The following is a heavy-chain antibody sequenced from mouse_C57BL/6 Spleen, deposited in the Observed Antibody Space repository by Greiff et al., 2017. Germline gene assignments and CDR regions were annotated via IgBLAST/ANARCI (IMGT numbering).Heavy chain of an antibody. D-gene: IGHD2-3*01. V-gene: IGHV5-9-1*02. CDR3: TRVPLPYDGYCVDY. CDR1: GFTFSSYA. CDR2: ISSGGDYI. J-gene: IGHJ2*01. Sequence: DVHLVESGEGLVKPGGSLKLSCAASGFTFSSYAMSWVRQTPEKRLEWVAYISSGGDYIYYADTVKGRFTISRDNARNTLYLQMSSLKSEDTAMDYCTRVPLPYDGYCVDYWGQGTTLTVSS.